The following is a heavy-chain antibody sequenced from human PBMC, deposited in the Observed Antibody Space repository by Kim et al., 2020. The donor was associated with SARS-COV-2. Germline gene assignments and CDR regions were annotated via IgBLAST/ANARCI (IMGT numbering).Heavy chain of an antibody. D-gene: IGHD3-16*02. J-gene: IGHJ4*02. Sequence: GGSLRLSCAAPGFTFSSYAMSWVRQAPGKGLEWVSAISGSGGSTYYADSVKGRFTISRDNSKNTLYLQMNSLRAEDTAVYYCAKWRYDYVWGSYRYGESDGVYWGQGTLVTVSS. CDR2: ISGSGGST. CDR1: GFTFSSYA. V-gene: IGHV3-23*01. CDR3: AKWRYDYVWGSYRYGESDGVY.